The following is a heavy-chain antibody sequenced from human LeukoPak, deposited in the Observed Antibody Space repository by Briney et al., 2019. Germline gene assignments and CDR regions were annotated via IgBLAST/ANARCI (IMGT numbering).Heavy chain of an antibody. J-gene: IGHJ3*02. CDR3: ARDVLIAADGVIRLDAFDI. V-gene: IGHV3-21*01. CDR1: GFTLSSYN. Sequence: GGSLRLSCAASGFTLSSYNMNWVRQTPGKGVEWVSYISSSSSFIYYADSVGGRFTISRDNATKSLYLQMNSLRAEDTAVYYCARDVLIAADGVIRLDAFDIWGQGTAVTVSS. D-gene: IGHD6-13*01. CDR2: ISSSSSFI.